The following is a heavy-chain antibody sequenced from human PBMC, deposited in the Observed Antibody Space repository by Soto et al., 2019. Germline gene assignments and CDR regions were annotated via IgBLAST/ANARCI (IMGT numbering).Heavy chain of an antibody. CDR1: GFTFSSYW. Sequence: GGSLRLSCAASGFTFSSYWMGWVRQAPGKGLEWVTNIKQDGSEKYYVDSVKGRFTISRDNAKNSLYLQMNSLRAEDTAVYYCARDLAGDYLIIDYWGQGTLVTVSS. V-gene: IGHV3-7*01. CDR3: ARDLAGDYLIIDY. D-gene: IGHD4-17*01. J-gene: IGHJ4*02. CDR2: IKQDGSEK.